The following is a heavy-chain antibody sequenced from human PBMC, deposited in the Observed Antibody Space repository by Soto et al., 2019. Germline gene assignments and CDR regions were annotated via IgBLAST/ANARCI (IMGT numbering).Heavy chain of an antibody. D-gene: IGHD2-15*01. V-gene: IGHV1-69*06. CDR3: ARGAYCSGRSCYVVTRY. Sequence: QVQLVQSGAEVKKPGSSVKVSCKASGDSFSSYAISWLRQAPGQGLEWMGGIIPIFGTPHYAQKFQGRVTITADKSTRTAYMELSSLRSEDTAVYFCARGAYCSGRSCYVVTRYWGQGTLITASS. CDR1: GDSFSSYA. J-gene: IGHJ1*01. CDR2: IIPIFGTP.